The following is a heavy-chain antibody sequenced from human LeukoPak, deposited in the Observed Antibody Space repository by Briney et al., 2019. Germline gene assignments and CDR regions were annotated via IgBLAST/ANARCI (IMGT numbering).Heavy chain of an antibody. CDR2: IYYSGST. Sequence: SETLSLTCTVSGGSISGYYWSWIRQPPGKGLEWIGYIYYSGSTNYNPSLKSRVTISVDTSKNQFYLKLSSVTAADTAVYYCARSAYDILTGLPRYYFDYWGQGTLVTVSS. D-gene: IGHD3-9*01. CDR3: ARSAYDILTGLPRYYFDY. CDR1: GGSISGYY. J-gene: IGHJ4*02. V-gene: IGHV4-59*01.